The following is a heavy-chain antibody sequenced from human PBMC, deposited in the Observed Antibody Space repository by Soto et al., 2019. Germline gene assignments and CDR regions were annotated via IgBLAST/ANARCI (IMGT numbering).Heavy chain of an antibody. J-gene: IGHJ4*02. V-gene: IGHV3-30*04. CDR3: ARAYSSGWSLPFDY. CDR2: TSYDEKNK. Sequence: SLILSCSASGFTFNNYAMRWVLQAPGKGLEWVAVTSYDEKNKYYTDSVKGRFTISRDNSKNTLYLQMNNLRTEDTAVYYCARAYSSGWSLPFDYWGQGTMVTVSS. D-gene: IGHD6-19*01. CDR1: GFTFNNYA.